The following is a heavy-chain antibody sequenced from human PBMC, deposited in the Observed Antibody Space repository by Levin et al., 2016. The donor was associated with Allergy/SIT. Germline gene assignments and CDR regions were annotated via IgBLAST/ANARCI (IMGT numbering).Heavy chain of an antibody. Sequence: GESLKISCKCSGYDFSNYWIGWVRQMPGKGLEWMGIIYPGDSATRYSPSFQGQVTISADKSISTAYLQWRSLTASDTAIYFCARHGDTSSWVTWFDPWGQGTLVTVSS. CDR1: GYDFSNYW. V-gene: IGHV5-51*01. CDR2: IYPGDSAT. CDR3: ARHGDTSSWVTWFDP. D-gene: IGHD2-2*01. J-gene: IGHJ5*02.